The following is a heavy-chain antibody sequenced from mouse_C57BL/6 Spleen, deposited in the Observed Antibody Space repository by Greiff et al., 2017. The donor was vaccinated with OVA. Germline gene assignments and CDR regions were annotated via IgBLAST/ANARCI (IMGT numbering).Heavy chain of an antibody. CDR1: GFTFSDYG. J-gene: IGHJ1*03. CDR3: AGLLSYWYFDV. D-gene: IGHD1-1*01. CDR2: ISSGSSTI. V-gene: IGHV5-17*01. Sequence: EVQVVESGGGLVKPGGSLKLSCAASGFTFSDYGMHWVRQAPEKGLEWVAYISSGSSTIYYADTVKGRFTIARDNAKNTLFLQMTSLRSEDTAMYYCAGLLSYWYFDVWGTGTTVTVSS.